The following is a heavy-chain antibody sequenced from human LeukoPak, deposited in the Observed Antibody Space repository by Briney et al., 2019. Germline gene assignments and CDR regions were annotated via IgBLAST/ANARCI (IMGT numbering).Heavy chain of an antibody. CDR2: IYWDDDK. Sequence: SGPTLLKPTPPLTLTSTFSGFSLSTRGVGVGWIRQPPGKALEWLALIYWDDDKCYSPSLKSRLTITKDTSKNQVVLTMTNMDPVDTATYYCAHRGPGSYLGFAFDIWGQGTMVTVSS. J-gene: IGHJ3*02. D-gene: IGHD3-10*01. V-gene: IGHV2-5*02. CDR3: AHRGPGSYLGFAFDI. CDR1: GFSLSTRGVG.